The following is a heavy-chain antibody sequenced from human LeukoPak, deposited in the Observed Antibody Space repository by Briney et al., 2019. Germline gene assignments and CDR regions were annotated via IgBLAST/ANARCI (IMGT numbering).Heavy chain of an antibody. CDR2: IFYSGST. D-gene: IGHD3-22*01. Sequence: SETLSLTCTVSGGSIISDTFYWNWIRQPPGKGLEWIGHIFYSGSTISNPSLKSRVTISVDTSKNQFSLKLTSVTAADTAVYYCARGTYYYYDSSGYLFWFDPWGPGTLVTVSS. CDR1: GGSIISDTFY. CDR3: ARGTYYYYDSSGYLFWFDP. V-gene: IGHV4-61*01. J-gene: IGHJ5*02.